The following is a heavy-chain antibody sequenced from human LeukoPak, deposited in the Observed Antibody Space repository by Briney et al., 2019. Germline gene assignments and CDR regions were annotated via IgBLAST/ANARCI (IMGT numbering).Heavy chain of an antibody. CDR1: GGSFSGYY. J-gene: IGHJ4*02. CDR2: IYYSGST. V-gene: IGHV4-59*01. CDR3: ASSITMVRGKGYFDY. D-gene: IGHD3-10*01. Sequence: PSETLSLTCAVYGGSFSGYYWSWIRQPPGKGLEWIGYIYYSGSTNYNPSLKSRVTISVDTSKNQFSLKLSSVTAADTAVYYCASSITMVRGKGYFDYWGQGTLVTVSS.